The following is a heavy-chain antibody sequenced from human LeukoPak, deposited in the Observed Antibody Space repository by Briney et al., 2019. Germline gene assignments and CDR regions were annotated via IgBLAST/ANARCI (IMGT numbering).Heavy chain of an antibody. CDR3: ARTYERELDY. Sequence: GGSLRLSCAASGFTFSSYHMNWVRQAPGKGLEWVSYISIISSTIYYADSVKGRFTISRDDAKNSVYLQMNSLRAEDTAIYYCARTYERELDYWGQGTLVTVSS. CDR2: ISIISSTI. J-gene: IGHJ4*02. D-gene: IGHD5-12*01. CDR1: GFTFSSYH. V-gene: IGHV3-48*01.